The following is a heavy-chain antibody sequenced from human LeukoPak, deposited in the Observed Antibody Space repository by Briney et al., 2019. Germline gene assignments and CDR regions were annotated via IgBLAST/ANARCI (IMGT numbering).Heavy chain of an antibody. CDR2: ISGGGGST. Sequence: GGSLRLSCAASGFSFSTYAMSWVRQAPGKGLEWVSDISGGGGSTYYADSVKGRFTISRDNSKNTLFLQMNSLKAEDTAVYYCAKDSVGIAGRRGWFDPWGQATLVTVSS. J-gene: IGHJ5*02. CDR1: GFSFSTYA. CDR3: AKDSVGIAGRRGWFDP. V-gene: IGHV3-23*01. D-gene: IGHD6-6*01.